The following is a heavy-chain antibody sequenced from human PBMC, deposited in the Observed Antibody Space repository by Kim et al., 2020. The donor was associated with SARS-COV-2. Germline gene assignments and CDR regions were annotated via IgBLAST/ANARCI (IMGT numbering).Heavy chain of an antibody. V-gene: IGHV1-46*01. J-gene: IGHJ5*02. D-gene: IGHD6-13*01. Sequence: AQKFQGRVTRTRDTSTSTVYMGLSSLRSEDTAVYYCARVIAAAGYNWFDPWGQGTLVTVSS. CDR3: ARVIAAAGYNWFDP.